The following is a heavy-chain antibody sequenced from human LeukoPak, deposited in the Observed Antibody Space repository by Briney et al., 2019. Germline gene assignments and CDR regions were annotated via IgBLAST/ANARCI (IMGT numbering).Heavy chain of an antibody. V-gene: IGHV4-39*07. Sequence: SETLSLTCSVSGDSISTSSYYWGWIRQPPGKGLEWIGSIYYSGSTYYNPSLKSRVTISVDTSKNQFSLKLSSVTAADTAVYYCARANYDSSGYLFDYWGQGTLVTVSS. D-gene: IGHD3-22*01. J-gene: IGHJ4*02. CDR2: IYYSGST. CDR1: GDSISTSSYY. CDR3: ARANYDSSGYLFDY.